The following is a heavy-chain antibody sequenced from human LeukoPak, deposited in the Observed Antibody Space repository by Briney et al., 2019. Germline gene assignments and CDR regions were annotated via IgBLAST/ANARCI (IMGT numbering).Heavy chain of an antibody. CDR1: GYTFTSYD. CDR3: ARGLRGQWLVRGWFDP. D-gene: IGHD6-19*01. CDR2: MNPNSGNT. V-gene: IGHV1-8*03. Sequence: ASVKVSCKASGYTFTSYDINWVRQATGQGLEWMGWMNPNSGNTGYAQKFQGRVTITRNTSISTAYMELSSLRSEDTAVYYCARGLRGQWLVRGWFDPWGRGTLVTVSS. J-gene: IGHJ5*02.